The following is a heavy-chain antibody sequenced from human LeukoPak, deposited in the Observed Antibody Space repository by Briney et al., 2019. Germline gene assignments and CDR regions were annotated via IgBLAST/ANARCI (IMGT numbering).Heavy chain of an antibody. J-gene: IGHJ6*03. V-gene: IGHV4-39*01. CDR3: ARKRGYYDFWGGMDV. Sequence: SETLSLTCTVSGGSISSSSYYWGWIRQPPGKGLEWIGSIYYSGSTYYNPSLKSRVTISVDTSKNQFSLKLTSVTAADTAVYYCARKRGYYDFWGGMDVWDKGTTVTASS. CDR1: GGSISSSSYY. CDR2: IYYSGST. D-gene: IGHD3-3*01.